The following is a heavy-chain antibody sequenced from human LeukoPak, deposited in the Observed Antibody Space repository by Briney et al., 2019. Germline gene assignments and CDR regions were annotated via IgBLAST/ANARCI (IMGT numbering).Heavy chain of an antibody. J-gene: IGHJ4*02. CDR3: ARVSTAVSLAIDY. Sequence: GGSLRLSCAASGFTFSNYNMNWVRHAPGKGLERGSVISISSTYIYYADSVKGRFTISRDNAKNSLYLQMDSLRAEDTAVYYCARVSTAVSLAIDYWGQGTLVTVST. CDR1: GFTFSNYN. V-gene: IGHV3-21*06. D-gene: IGHD6-13*01. CDR2: ISISSTYI.